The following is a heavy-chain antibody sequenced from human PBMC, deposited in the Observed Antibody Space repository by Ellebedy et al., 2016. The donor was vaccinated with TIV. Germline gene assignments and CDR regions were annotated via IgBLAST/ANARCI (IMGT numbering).Heavy chain of an antibody. V-gene: IGHV4-59*08. CDR1: GGSLSSYF. CDR3: ARNPPTYNWVDS. Sequence: SETLSLTCTVSGGSLSSYFWSWIRQPPGKGLEWIGYIDYSGNTNNNPSLQSRVTVSVDTTKNQFSLKVRSVTAADTAVYYCARNPPTYNWVDSWGQGTLVTVSS. J-gene: IGHJ5*01. CDR2: IDYSGNT.